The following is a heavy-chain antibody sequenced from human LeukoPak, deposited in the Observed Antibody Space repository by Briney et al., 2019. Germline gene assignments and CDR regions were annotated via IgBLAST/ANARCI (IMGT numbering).Heavy chain of an antibody. D-gene: IGHD4-17*01. J-gene: IGHJ6*03. CDR3: VTGSDYGYYYYYMDV. V-gene: IGHV4-38-2*02. CDR2: IYHSGST. CDR1: GYSISSGYY. Sequence: PSETLSLTWTVSGYSISSGYYWGWIRQPPGKGLEWIGSIYHSGSTYYNPSLKSRVTISVDTSKNQFSLKLSSVTAADTAVYYCVTGSDYGYYYYYMDVWGKGTTVTVSS.